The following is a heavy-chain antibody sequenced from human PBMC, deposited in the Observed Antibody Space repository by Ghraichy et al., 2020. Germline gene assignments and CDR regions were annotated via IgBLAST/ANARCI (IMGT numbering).Heavy chain of an antibody. J-gene: IGHJ6*02. CDR1: GYTFSNYG. Sequence: ASVKVSCKASGYTFSNYGITWVRQAPGQGLEWMGWVSGYAGNTNYAQKFQGRVTMTTDTPTSTAYMELRSLTSDDTAVYYCAREVTIFGVPRNHSHYYDGMDVWGQGTTVTVSS. D-gene: IGHD3-3*01. CDR2: VSGYAGNT. CDR3: AREVTIFGVPRNHSHYYDGMDV. V-gene: IGHV1-18*01.